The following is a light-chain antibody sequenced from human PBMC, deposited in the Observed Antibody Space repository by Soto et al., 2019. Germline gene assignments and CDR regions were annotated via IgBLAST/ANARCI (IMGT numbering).Light chain of an antibody. V-gene: IGLV2-14*01. CDR3: ASYRSAKTLVV. J-gene: IGLJ1*01. CDR2: EVT. Sequence: QSVLTQPASVSGSPGQSITISCTGTSRDIGNYNYVSWYQHHPGKAPKLMIYEVTSRPSGVSDRFSGSKSGMTASLTISGLQPEDEAAYFCASYRSAKTLVVFGTGTKVTVL. CDR1: SRDIGNYNY.